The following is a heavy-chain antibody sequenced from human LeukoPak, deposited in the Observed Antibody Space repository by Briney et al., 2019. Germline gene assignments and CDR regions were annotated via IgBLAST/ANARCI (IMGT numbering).Heavy chain of an antibody. Sequence: GGSLRLSCAASGFTLSRDSMNWVRQAPGKGLVWLSRIRTDGGSTYYADSVKGRFTVSRDNAKNTLYLQMNSLRAEDTAVYYCATDRAWGGFDYWGQGTLVTVSS. CDR3: ATDRAWGGFDY. CDR2: IRTDGGST. CDR1: GFTLSRDS. V-gene: IGHV3-74*01. J-gene: IGHJ4*02. D-gene: IGHD3-16*01.